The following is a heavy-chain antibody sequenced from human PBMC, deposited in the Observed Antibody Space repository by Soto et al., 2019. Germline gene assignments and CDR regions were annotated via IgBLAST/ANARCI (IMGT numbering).Heavy chain of an antibody. CDR2: INTNTGNP. D-gene: IGHD3-3*01. CDR1: GYTFTSYA. CDR3: ARGLSWEYYDFWSGYDPAAFDI. J-gene: IGHJ3*02. V-gene: IGHV7-4-1*01. Sequence: ASVKVSCKASGYTFTSYAMNWVRQAPGQGLEWMGWINTNTGNPTYAQGFTGRFVVSLDTSVSTAYLQICSLKAEDTAVYYCARGLSWEYYDFWSGYDPAAFDIWGQGTMVTVSS.